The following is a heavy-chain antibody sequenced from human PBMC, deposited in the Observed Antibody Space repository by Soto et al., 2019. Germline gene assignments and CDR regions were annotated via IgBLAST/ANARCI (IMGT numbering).Heavy chain of an antibody. CDR3: TTDSYQTGDGTDY. V-gene: IGHV3-15*01. CDR1: GFTFSNAW. D-gene: IGHD7-27*01. J-gene: IGHJ4*02. Sequence: GGSLRLSCAASGFTFSNAWMSWVRQAPGKGLECVGRIKSKTDGGTTDYAAPVKGRFTISRDDSKNTLYLQMNSLKTEDTAVYYCTTDSYQTGDGTDYWGQGTLVTVSS. CDR2: IKSKTDGGTT.